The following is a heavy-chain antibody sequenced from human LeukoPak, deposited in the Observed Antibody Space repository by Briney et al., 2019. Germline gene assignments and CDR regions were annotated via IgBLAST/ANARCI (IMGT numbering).Heavy chain of an antibody. CDR2: INHSGST. V-gene: IGHV4-34*01. D-gene: IGHD3-3*01. CDR3: ARGFSHDDFWSSLSDQHYYYMDV. Sequence: SENLSLTCAVYGGSFSGYYGSWIRQPSGKGLEWIGEINHSGSTNYNPSLKSRVTISVDTSKKQFSLKLSSVTAADTAVYYCARGFSHDDFWSSLSDQHYYYMDVWGKGTTVTVSS. CDR1: GGSFSGYY. J-gene: IGHJ6*03.